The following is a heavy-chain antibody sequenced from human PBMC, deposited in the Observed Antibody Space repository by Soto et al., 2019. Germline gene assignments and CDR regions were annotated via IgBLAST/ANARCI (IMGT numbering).Heavy chain of an antibody. J-gene: IGHJ4*02. Sequence: SETLSLPCPVSGGSISSGDYYWSWIRQPPGKGLEWIGYIYYSGSTYYNPSLKSRVTISVDTSKNQFSLKLSSVTAADTAVYYCARVRSGSPSIGEYFDYWGQGTLVTVSS. CDR2: IYYSGST. CDR3: ARVRSGSPSIGEYFDY. CDR1: GGSISSGDYY. D-gene: IGHD1-26*01. V-gene: IGHV4-30-4*01.